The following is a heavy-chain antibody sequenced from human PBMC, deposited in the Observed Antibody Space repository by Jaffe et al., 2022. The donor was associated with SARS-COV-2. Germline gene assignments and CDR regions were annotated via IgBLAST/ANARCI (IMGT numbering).Heavy chain of an antibody. D-gene: IGHD6-19*01. CDR1: GFSLNSYS. J-gene: IGHJ4*02. CDR2: IVGGGSAT. Sequence: EEQLVESGGGLVQPGGSLKLSCAASGFSLNSYSMNWVRQAPGKGLEWVSYIVGGGSATNYVDSVKGRFTISRDSAKNLLYLQMDSLRAEDTAVYHCARGAGLRFDYWGQGTLVTVSS. V-gene: IGHV3-48*01. CDR3: ARGAGLRFDY.